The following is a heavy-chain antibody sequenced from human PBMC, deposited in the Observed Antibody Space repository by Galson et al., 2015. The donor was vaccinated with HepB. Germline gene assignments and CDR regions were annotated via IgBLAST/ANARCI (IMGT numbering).Heavy chain of an antibody. CDR3: AAQLGSGIVVVPAAIMGGYYYGMDV. J-gene: IGHJ6*02. V-gene: IGHV1-18*01. Sequence: SVKVSCKASGYTFSSYSIAWVRQAPGRGLEWVGWISPYNRDINYARKVQGRVTMTTDTSTNTAYMELSSLRSEDTAVYYCAAQLGSGIVVVPAAIMGGYYYGMDVWGQGTTVTVSS. CDR2: ISPYNRDI. CDR1: GYTFSSYS. D-gene: IGHD2-2*01.